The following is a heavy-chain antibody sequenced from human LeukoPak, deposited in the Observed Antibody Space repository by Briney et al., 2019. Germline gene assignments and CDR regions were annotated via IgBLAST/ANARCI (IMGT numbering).Heavy chain of an antibody. CDR2: INHTGST. CDR3: ARGAMSGYCSGGSCYSGSWYFRGWFDP. CDR1: GVSFSGYY. V-gene: IGHV4-34*01. Sequence: SETLSLTCAVYGVSFSGYYRSWIRQPPGKRLEWIGDINHTGSTNYNPSLKSRVTISVDTSKNQFSLKLSSVTAADTAVYYCARGAMSGYCSGGSCYSGSWYFRGWFDPWGQGTLVTVSS. J-gene: IGHJ5*02. D-gene: IGHD2-15*01.